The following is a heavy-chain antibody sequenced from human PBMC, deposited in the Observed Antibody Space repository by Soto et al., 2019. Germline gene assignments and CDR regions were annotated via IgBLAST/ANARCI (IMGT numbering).Heavy chain of an antibody. J-gene: IGHJ6*02. D-gene: IGHD3-10*01. V-gene: IGHV4-61*02. CDR2: IYSSGST. CDR3: ARDLYASGIWYGMDV. CDR1: GGSVSSGSYY. Sequence: SETLSLTCTVSGGSVSSGSYYWSWIRQPAGKGLEWIGRIYSSGSTNYNPSLNSRVTMSLDTSKNQLSLRLSSVAAADTAMYYCARDLYASGIWYGMDVWGQGTTVTVSS.